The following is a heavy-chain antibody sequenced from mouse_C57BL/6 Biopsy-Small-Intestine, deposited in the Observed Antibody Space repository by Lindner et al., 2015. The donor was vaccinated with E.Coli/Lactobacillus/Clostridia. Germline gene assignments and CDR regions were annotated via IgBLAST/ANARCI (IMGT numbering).Heavy chain of an antibody. Sequence: VQLQESGAELARPGASVKLSCKASGYTFTSYGISWVKQRTGQGLEWIGDIYPRSGNTYYNEKFKGKATLTADKSSSTAYMELRSLTSEDSAVYFCARLAYWGQGTLVTVSA. V-gene: IGHV1-81*01. CDR3: ARLAY. J-gene: IGHJ3*01. CDR1: GYTFTSYG. CDR2: IYPRSGNT.